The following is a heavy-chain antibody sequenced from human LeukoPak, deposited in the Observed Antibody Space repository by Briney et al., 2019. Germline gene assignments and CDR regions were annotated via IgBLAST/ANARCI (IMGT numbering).Heavy chain of an antibody. V-gene: IGHV3-11*04. CDR2: ISSGGDII. J-gene: IGHJ4*02. CDR1: GFTFTDHY. D-gene: IGHD6-13*01. Sequence: SGGSLRLSCAASGFTFTDHYMSWVRQAPGKGLEWVSYISSGGDIIYYADSVKGRFTISRDNAKNSLFLQMNSLRAEDTAVYYCATAAAGRNYWGQGTLVTVSS. CDR3: ATAAAGRNY.